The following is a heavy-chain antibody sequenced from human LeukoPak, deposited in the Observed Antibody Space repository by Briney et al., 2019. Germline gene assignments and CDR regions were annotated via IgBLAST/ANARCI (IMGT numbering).Heavy chain of an antibody. CDR1: GGSISNYY. Sequence: PSETLSLTCTVSGGSISNYYWSWIRQLPGKGLGWIGSIYYSGNTNYNPPLKSRVTISVDTSKNQFSLKLNSVTAADTAVYYCARVRYCSTNRCYDREFDNWGQGTLVTVSS. CDR3: ARVRYCSTNRCYDREFDN. CDR2: IYYSGNT. D-gene: IGHD2-2*01. J-gene: IGHJ4*02. V-gene: IGHV4-59*01.